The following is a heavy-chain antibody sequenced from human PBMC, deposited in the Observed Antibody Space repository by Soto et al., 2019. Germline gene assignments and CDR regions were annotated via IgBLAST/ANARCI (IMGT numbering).Heavy chain of an antibody. Sequence: VQLLESGGGLVKPGGSLKLSCAASGFTRSLYTINWVRQARGKGLEWVSSLGVSDDRVYADSVKGRFTIARDDAKNSRYLEMYVLTGEDTAVYCRSMFTGLPERVPLTEDNRGQGTLVCVSA. D-gene: IGHD3-10*02. CDR2: LGVSDDR. CDR1: GFTRSLYT. J-gene: IGHJ4*02. CDR3: SMFTGLPERVPLTEDN. V-gene: IGHV3-21*01.